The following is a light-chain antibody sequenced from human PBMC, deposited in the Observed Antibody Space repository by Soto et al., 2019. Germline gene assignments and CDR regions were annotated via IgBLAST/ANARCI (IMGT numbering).Light chain of an antibody. J-gene: IGLJ7*01. CDR3: AAWDDSLNVVL. Sequence: QSVLTQPPSVYGAPRQRVSISCSGATSNIGNNAVNWYQQLPGKAPKLLIYFDDLMPSGVSDRFSGSKSGTSASLAISGLQSEDEADYYCAAWDDSLNVVLFGGSTQLTVL. V-gene: IGLV1-36*01. CDR2: FDD. CDR1: TSNIGNNA.